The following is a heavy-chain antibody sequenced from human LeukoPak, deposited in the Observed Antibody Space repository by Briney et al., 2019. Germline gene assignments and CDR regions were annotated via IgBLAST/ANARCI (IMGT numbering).Heavy chain of an antibody. Sequence: PGGSLRLSCAASGFSFSAYWMNWVRQAPGRGLEWVGNIKQDGSEQYYVDSVKGRFTISRDNAKNSLYLQMNSLRAEDTAVYYCAGGEYAGCWGQGTLVTVSS. CDR1: GFSFSAYW. V-gene: IGHV3-7*02. D-gene: IGHD4-17*01. J-gene: IGHJ4*02. CDR2: IKQDGSEQ. CDR3: AGGEYAGC.